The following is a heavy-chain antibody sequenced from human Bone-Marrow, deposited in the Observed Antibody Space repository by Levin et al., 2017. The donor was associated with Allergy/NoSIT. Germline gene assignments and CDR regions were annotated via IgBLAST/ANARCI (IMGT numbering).Heavy chain of an antibody. V-gene: IGHV3-48*02. Sequence: GGSLRLSCAASGFTFSSYSMNWVRQAPGKGLEWVSYISSSSSTIYYADSVKGRFTISRDNAKNSLYLQMNSLRDEDTAVYYCARTHDSSGTTPFDYWGQGTLVTVSS. J-gene: IGHJ4*02. CDR2: ISSSSSTI. CDR1: GFTFSSYS. D-gene: IGHD3-22*01. CDR3: ARTHDSSGTTPFDY.